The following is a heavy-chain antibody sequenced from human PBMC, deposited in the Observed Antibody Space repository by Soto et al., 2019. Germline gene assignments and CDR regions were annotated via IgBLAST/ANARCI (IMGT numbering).Heavy chain of an antibody. CDR2: TDASDSYT. V-gene: IGHV5-10-1*01. CDR1: GYSFTIYW. Sequence: LGESLKISCDGSGYSFTIYWISLVLQMLGKGLEWMGSTDASDSYTNYSPSFQGHVTISADKLISTAYLQWSSLKASDTAMYYSASRESIAAPNMYYYYGMDVWGPETTVTVSS. J-gene: IGHJ6*02. CDR3: ASRESIAAPNMYYYYGMDV. D-gene: IGHD6-6*01.